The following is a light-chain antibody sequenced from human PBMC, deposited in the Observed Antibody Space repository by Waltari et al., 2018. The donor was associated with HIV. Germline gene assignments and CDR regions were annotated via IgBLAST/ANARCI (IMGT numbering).Light chain of an antibody. CDR1: QSVLYSSNNKNY. CDR2: WAS. J-gene: IGKJ2*03. V-gene: IGKV4-1*01. Sequence: DIVMTQSPDSLAVSLGERATINCKSSQSVLYSSNNKNYLAWYQQKPGQPPKLLIYWASTRESGVPDRFSGSGSGTDFTLTISSLQAEDVAFYYCQQYYSTPLSFGQGTKLEIK. CDR3: QQYYSTPLS.